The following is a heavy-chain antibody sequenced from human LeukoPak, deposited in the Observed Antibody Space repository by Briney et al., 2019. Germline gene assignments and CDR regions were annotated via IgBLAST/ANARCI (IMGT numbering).Heavy chain of an antibody. Sequence: SQTLSLTCTVSGGSISSGSYYWSWIRQPAGKGLEWIGRIYTSGSTNYNPSLKSRVTISVDTSKNQFSLKLSSVTAADTAVYYCARYSGYDHAPYYFDYWGQGTLVTVSS. CDR1: GGSISSGSYY. D-gene: IGHD5-12*01. J-gene: IGHJ4*02. CDR2: IYTSGST. V-gene: IGHV4-61*02. CDR3: ARYSGYDHAPYYFDY.